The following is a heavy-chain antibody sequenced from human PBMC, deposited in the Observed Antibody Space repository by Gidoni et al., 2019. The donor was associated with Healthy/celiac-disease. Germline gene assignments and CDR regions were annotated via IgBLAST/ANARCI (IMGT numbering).Heavy chain of an antibody. J-gene: IGHJ4*02. CDR2: IWYDGSNK. Sequence: QVQLVESGGGVVQPGRSLRLSCAASGFTFSSYGMHWVRQAPGKGLEWVAVIWYDGSNKYYADSVKGRFTISRDNSKNTLYLQMNSLRAEDTAVYYCARERDIVVVPAAVTPEWYFDYWGQGTLVTVSS. D-gene: IGHD2-2*01. CDR3: ARERDIVVVPAAVTPEWYFDY. CDR1: GFTFSSYG. V-gene: IGHV3-33*01.